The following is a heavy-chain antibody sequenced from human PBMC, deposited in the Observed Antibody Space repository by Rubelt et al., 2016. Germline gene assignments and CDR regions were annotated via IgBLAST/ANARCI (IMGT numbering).Heavy chain of an antibody. V-gene: IGHV3-11*01. CDR1: GFTFIDYY. D-gene: IGHD2-15*01. J-gene: IGHJ3*02. CDR3: ARGEWWDAFDI. CDR2: IASSGNTL. Sequence: QVQLVESGGGLVKPGGSLRLSCAASGFTFIDYYMTWFRQAPGKGLEWVANIASSGNTLYYTDSVKGRFTISRDNANNSLFLQLNSLRAEDTAVYYCARGEWWDAFDIWGQGTLVTVSS.